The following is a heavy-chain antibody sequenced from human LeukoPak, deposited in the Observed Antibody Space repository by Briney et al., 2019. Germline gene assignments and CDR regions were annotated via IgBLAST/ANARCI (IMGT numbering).Heavy chain of an antibody. J-gene: IGHJ4*02. V-gene: IGHV3-15*01. D-gene: IGHD3-10*01. CDR3: TLPWGSGSYYDY. Sequence: VGSLRLSCAASGFTFSNAWLNWVRQAPGKGLKCFGHIKSKTDGGTTDYAAPVKGRFTISRDDSKNTLFLQMNRLTTEDTAVYYCTLPWGSGSYYDYWGQGTLVTVSS. CDR2: IKSKTDGGTT. CDR1: GFTFSNAW.